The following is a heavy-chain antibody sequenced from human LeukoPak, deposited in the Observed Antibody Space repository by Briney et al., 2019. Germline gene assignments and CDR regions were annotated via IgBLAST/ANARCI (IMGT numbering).Heavy chain of an antibody. CDR3: ARRGYCSGGSCHSHSFDI. CDR1: GYSFTSYW. Sequence: GESLKISCKASGYSFTSYWIGWVRQMPGKGLEWMGIIYPGDSDTRYSPSFQGQVTISADKSISTAYLQWSSLKASDTAMYHCARRGYCSGGSCHSHSFDIWGQGTMVTVSS. V-gene: IGHV5-51*01. J-gene: IGHJ3*02. CDR2: IYPGDSDT. D-gene: IGHD2-15*01.